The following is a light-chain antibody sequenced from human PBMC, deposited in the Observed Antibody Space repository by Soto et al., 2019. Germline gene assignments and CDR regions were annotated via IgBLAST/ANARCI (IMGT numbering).Light chain of an antibody. CDR1: NMGSKS. J-gene: IGLJ2*01. Sequence: SYELTQPPSVSVAPGQTARITCGGNNMGSKSVHWYQQKPGQAPVLVVYDDSDRPSGIPERFSGSNSGNTATLTISRGEAGDEADYYCQGWESSSDQPVGFGGGTQRTVL. CDR3: QGWESSSDQPVG. V-gene: IGLV3-21*02. CDR2: DDS.